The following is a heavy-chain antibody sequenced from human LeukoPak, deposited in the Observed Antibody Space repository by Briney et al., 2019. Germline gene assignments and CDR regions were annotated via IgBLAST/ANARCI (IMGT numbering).Heavy chain of an antibody. J-gene: IGHJ3*02. CDR2: IYTSGST. V-gene: IGHV4-4*07. Sequence: SETLSLTCTVSGGSISSYSWSWIRQPAGKGLEWIGRIYTSGSTNYNPSLKSRVTMSVDTSKNQFSLKLSSVTAADTAVYYCARDWGLGPYDAFDIWGQGTMVTVSS. D-gene: IGHD3-16*01. CDR3: ARDWGLGPYDAFDI. CDR1: GGSISSYS.